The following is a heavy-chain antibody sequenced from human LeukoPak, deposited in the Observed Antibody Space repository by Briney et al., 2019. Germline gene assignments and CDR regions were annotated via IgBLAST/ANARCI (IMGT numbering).Heavy chain of an antibody. CDR3: ARDYTVVTPSGAFDI. Sequence: PGGSLRLSCAASGFTFSNVQMNWVRQAPGKGLEWVSVIYSGGSTYYADSVKGRFTISRDNSKNTLYLQMNSLRAEDTAVYYCARDYTVVTPSGAFDIWGQGTMVTVSS. CDR1: GFTFSNVQ. V-gene: IGHV3-53*01. J-gene: IGHJ3*02. CDR2: IYSGGST. D-gene: IGHD4-23*01.